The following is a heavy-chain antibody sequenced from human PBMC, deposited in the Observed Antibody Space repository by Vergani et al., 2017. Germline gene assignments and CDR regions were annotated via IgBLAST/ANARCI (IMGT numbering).Heavy chain of an antibody. CDR3: ARDQGGETQPGAFDI. CDR2: INPNSGGT. D-gene: IGHD1-26*01. CDR1: GYTFTGYY. Sequence: QVQLVQSGAEVKKPGASVKVSCKASGYTFTGYYMHWVRQAPGPGLEWMGWINPNSGGTNYAQKFQGRVTMTRDTSISTAYMELSRLRSDDTAVYYCARDQGGETQPGAFDIWGQGTMVTVSS. J-gene: IGHJ3*02. V-gene: IGHV1-2*02.